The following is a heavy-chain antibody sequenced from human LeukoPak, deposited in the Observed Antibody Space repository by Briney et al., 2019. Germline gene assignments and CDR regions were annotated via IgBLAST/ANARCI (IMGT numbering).Heavy chain of an antibody. CDR3: VRIPNDAGFPNWFDH. CDR2: VCVYRDDV. CDR1: GFTFSTHT. Sequence: NPGESLRLSCAGSGFTFSTHTINWVRQAPRRGLEWVSSVCVYRDDVYYEDSVKGRFTISTDNAKNSLYLQMNSVRTEDTAVYYCVRIPNDAGFPNWFDHWGQGTLVSVSS. D-gene: IGHD2-8*01. J-gene: IGHJ5*02. V-gene: IGHV3-21*01.